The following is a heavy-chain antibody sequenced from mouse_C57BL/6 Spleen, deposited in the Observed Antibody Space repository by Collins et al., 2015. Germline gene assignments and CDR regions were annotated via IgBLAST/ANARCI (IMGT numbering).Heavy chain of an antibody. CDR1: GYTFTDYY. V-gene: IGHV1-26*01. CDR2: INPNNGGT. CDR3: ATYHSYYFDY. J-gene: IGHJ2*01. Sequence: GASVKISCKASGYTFTDYYMNWVKQSHGKSLEWIGDINPNNGGTSYNQKFKGKATLTVDKPSSTAYMELRSLTSEDSAVYYCATYHSYYFDYWGQGTTLTVSS.